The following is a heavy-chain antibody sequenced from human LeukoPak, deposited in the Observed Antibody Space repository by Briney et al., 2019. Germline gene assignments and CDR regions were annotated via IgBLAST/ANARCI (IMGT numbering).Heavy chain of an antibody. D-gene: IGHD3-3*01. J-gene: IGHJ5*02. CDR1: GGSFSGYY. CDR2: INHSGST. CDR3: ARYKKFWSGPSNWFDP. Sequence: PSETLSLTCAVYGGSFSGYYWSWIRQPPGKGLEWIGEINHSGSTNYNPSLKSRVTISVDTSKNQFSLKLSSVTAADTAVYYCARYKKFWSGPSNWFDPWGQGTLVTVSS. V-gene: IGHV4-34*01.